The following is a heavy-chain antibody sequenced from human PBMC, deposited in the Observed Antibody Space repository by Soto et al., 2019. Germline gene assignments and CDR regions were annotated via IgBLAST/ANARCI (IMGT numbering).Heavy chain of an antibody. Sequence: EVQLVESGGGLVQPGGSLRLSCAASGFTFSDHYMDWVRRAPGKGLVWVGRSKNKADSYTTEYAASVKGRFTISRDGSKNPLFLQMNSLKTEDTAVHYCTVWGSGNDFGAAWGQGILVTVSS. V-gene: IGHV3-72*01. CDR3: TVWGSGNDFGAA. J-gene: IGHJ4*02. CDR1: GFTFSDHY. D-gene: IGHD3-10*01. CDR2: SKNKADSYTT.